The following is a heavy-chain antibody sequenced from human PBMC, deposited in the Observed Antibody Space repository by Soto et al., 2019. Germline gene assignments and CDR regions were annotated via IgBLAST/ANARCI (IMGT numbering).Heavy chain of an antibody. V-gene: IGHV1-18*01. CDR2: ISAHNGNT. CDR1: GYTFTSYG. D-gene: IGHD1-1*01. Sequence: QVHLVQSVAEVKKPGASVKVSCKASGYTFTSYGITLVRQAPGQGLEWVGWISAHNGNTDYAQKLQVRVLVTRDTSTSTAYMELRSLRSDDTAVYYCARGRYGDYWGQGALVTVSS. J-gene: IGHJ4*02. CDR3: ARGRYGDY.